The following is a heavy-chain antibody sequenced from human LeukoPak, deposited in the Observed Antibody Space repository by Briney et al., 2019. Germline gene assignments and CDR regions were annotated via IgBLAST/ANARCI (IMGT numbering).Heavy chain of an antibody. J-gene: IGHJ5*02. CDR1: GFTFSSYW. V-gene: IGHV3-7*01. Sequence: PGGSLRLSCAASGFTFSSYWMSWVRQAPGKGLEWVANIKQDGSEKYYVDSVKGRFTIARDNAKNSLYLQMNSLRAEDTAVYYCARESYYAAFDPWGQGTLVTVSS. CDR2: IKQDGSEK. D-gene: IGHD3-10*01. CDR3: ARESYYAAFDP.